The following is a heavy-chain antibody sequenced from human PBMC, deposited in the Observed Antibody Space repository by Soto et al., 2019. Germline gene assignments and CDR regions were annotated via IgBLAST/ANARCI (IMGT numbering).Heavy chain of an antibody. CDR2: ISYDGSNK. V-gene: IGHV3-30*18. Sequence: LRLSCAASGFTFSSYGMHWVRQAPGKGLEWVAVISYDGSNKYYADSVKGRFTISRDNSKNTLYLQMNSLRAEDTAVYYCAKDLGDDYGDYVYYYYGMDVWGQGTTVTVSS. J-gene: IGHJ6*02. CDR1: GFTFSSYG. D-gene: IGHD4-17*01. CDR3: AKDLGDDYGDYVYYYYGMDV.